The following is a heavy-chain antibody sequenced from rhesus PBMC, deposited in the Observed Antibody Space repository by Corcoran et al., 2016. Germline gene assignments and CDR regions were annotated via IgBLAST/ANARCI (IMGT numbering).Heavy chain of an antibody. V-gene: IGHV4-65*01. D-gene: IGHD6-31*01. Sequence: QVQLQESGPGLVKPSETLSLTCAVSGGSVSSSNWWSWIRQPPGKGLEWIGYISGSSVSTYYNPSLKSRVTISRDTSKNQFSLKLSSVTAADTAVYYCAAGYSSGWYDYGLDSWGQGVVVTVSS. CDR1: GGSVSSSNW. CDR3: AAGYSSGWYDYGLDS. J-gene: IGHJ6*01. CDR2: ISGSSVST.